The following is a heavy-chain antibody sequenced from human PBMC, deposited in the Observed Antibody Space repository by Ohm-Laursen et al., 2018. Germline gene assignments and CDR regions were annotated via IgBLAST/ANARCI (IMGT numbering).Heavy chain of an antibody. CDR3: ARAGYCSGGSCYSRY. V-gene: IGHV1-46*01. J-gene: IGHJ4*02. D-gene: IGHD2-15*01. CDR2: INPSGGST. Sequence: ASVKVSCKSSGYTFTSYYMHWVRQAPGQGLEWMGIINPSGGSTSYAQKFQGRVTMTRDTSTSTVYMELSSLRSEDTAMYYCARAGYCSGGSCYSRYWGQGTLVTVSS. CDR1: GYTFTSYY.